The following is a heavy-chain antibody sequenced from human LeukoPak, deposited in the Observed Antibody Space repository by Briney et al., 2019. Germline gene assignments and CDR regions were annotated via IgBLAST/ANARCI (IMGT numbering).Heavy chain of an antibody. CDR1: GFTFNKYW. V-gene: IGHV3-7*01. D-gene: IGHD6-13*01. CDR3: ARGLATAAAY. J-gene: IGHJ4*02. CDR2: INQDGGQK. Sequence: GGSLRLSCADSGFTFNKYWMSWVRQAPGKGLEWMANINQDGGQKYYLDSVKGRFTISRDNAKSSVYLQMNSLRAEDTALFYCARGLATAAAYWGQGNLVTVSS.